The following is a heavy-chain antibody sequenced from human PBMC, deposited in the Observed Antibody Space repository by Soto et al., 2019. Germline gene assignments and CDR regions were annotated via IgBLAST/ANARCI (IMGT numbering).Heavy chain of an antibody. V-gene: IGHV4-59*01. CDR3: ARGNDKYFVDY. Sequence: QVQLQESGPGLVKPSETLSLTCTVSGGSISSYYWSWIRQPPGKGLEWIGYIYYSGSTNYNPSLKSRVTISVDTSKNQFSLKPSSVTAADTAVYYCARGNDKYFVDYWGQGTLVTVSS. J-gene: IGHJ4*02. CDR2: IYYSGST. D-gene: IGHD1-1*01. CDR1: GGSISSYY.